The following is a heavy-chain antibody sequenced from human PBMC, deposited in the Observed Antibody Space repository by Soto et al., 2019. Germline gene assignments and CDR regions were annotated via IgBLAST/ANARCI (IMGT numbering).Heavy chain of an antibody. Sequence: ASVKVSCKASGYTFTGYYMHWVRQAPGQGLEWMGWINPNSGGTNYAQKFQGWVTMTRDTSISTAYMELSRLRSDDTAVYYCARDRITANYYYGMDVCGQGTTVTVSS. CDR3: ARDRITANYYYGMDV. D-gene: IGHD1-20*01. CDR2: INPNSGGT. J-gene: IGHJ6*02. CDR1: GYTFTGYY. V-gene: IGHV1-2*04.